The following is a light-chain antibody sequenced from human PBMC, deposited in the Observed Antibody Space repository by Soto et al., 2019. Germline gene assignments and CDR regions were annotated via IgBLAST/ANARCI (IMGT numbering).Light chain of an antibody. CDR1: SSDVGTYNS. V-gene: IGLV2-11*01. Sequence: QSALTQPRSVSGSPGQSVTISCTGTSSDVGTYNSVSWYQQHPGKAPKLIIYDVNKRPSGVPGRFSGSIDSSSNSASLTISGLKTEDEADFYCQSYDSSNYVVFGGGTKLTVL. J-gene: IGLJ2*01. CDR3: QSYDSSNYVV. CDR2: DVN.